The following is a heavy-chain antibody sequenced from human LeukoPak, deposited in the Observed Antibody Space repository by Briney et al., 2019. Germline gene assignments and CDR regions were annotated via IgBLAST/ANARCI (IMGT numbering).Heavy chain of an antibody. V-gene: IGHV5-51*01. CDR1: GYSFTSYW. D-gene: IGHD3-22*01. J-gene: IGHJ6*02. CDR3: ARLVGDSSGYYYYYYYGMDV. Sequence: GESLKISYKGSGYSFTSYWIGWVRPMPGKGLEWMRIIYPGDSDTRYSPSFQGQVTISADKSISTAYLQWSSLKASDTAMYYCARLVGDSSGYYYYYYYGMDVWGQGTTVTVSS. CDR2: IYPGDSDT.